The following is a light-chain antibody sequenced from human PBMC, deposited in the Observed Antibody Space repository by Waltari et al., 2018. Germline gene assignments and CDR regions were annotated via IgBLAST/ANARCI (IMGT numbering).Light chain of an antibody. J-gene: IGKJ1*01. V-gene: IGKV1-5*01. CDR3: QEHVTYWA. Sequence: DIQMTQSPSTLSASVGDRVTITCRARQSITRWWAWYQQKPGKAPKLLIYDASSLESGVPSRFSGSGSGTEFTLTISSLQPDDFATYYCQEHVTYWAFGQGTKVEMK. CDR1: QSITRW. CDR2: DAS.